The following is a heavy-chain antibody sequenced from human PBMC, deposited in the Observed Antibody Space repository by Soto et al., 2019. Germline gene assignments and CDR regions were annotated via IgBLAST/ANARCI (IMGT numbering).Heavy chain of an antibody. V-gene: IGHV1-2*04. CDR3: ARDFLGPEPGKGIFDY. Sequence: ASVKVSCKASGYTFTGYYMHWVRQAPGQGLEWMGWINPNSGGTNYAQKFQGWVTMTRDTSISTAYMELSRLRSDDTAVYYCARDFLGPEPGKGIFDYWGQGTLVTVSS. CDR1: GYTFTGYY. J-gene: IGHJ4*02. D-gene: IGHD3-10*01. CDR2: INPNSGGT.